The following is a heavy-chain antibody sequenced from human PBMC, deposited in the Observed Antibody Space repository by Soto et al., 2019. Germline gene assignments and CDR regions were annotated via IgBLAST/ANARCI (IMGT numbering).Heavy chain of an antibody. CDR2: IIPILGIA. CDR3: ARSQEERLGELLWFDY. Sequence: QVQLVQSGAEVKKPGSSVKVSCKASGGTFSSYTISWVRQAPGQGLEWMGRIIPILGIANYAQKFQGRVTITADKSTSTAYMELSSLRSEDTAVYYCARSQEERLGELLWFDYWGQGTLVTVSS. V-gene: IGHV1-69*02. J-gene: IGHJ4*02. D-gene: IGHD3-16*01. CDR1: GGTFSSYT.